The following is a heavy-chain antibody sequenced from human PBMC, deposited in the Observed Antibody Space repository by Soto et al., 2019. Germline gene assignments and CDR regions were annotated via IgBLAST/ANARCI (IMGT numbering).Heavy chain of an antibody. CDR1: GGSVSSGSDY. CDR3: ARCRFGLSDY. J-gene: IGHJ4*02. CDR2: IYYSGST. V-gene: IGHV4-61*01. D-gene: IGHD3-16*01. Sequence: QVQLQESGPGLVKPSETLSLTSTVSGGSVSSGSDYWSWIRQPTGKGLEWIGYIYYSGSTNYNPSLKSRVTISVDTSKNQFSLKLSSVTAADTAVYYCARCRFGLSDYWGQGTLVTVSS.